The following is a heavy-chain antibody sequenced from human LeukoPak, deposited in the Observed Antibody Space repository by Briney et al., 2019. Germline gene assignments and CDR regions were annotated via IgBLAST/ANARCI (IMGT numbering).Heavy chain of an antibody. CDR2: INPSGGST. J-gene: IGHJ4*02. V-gene: IGHV1-46*01. CDR3: ARGFSMVRGVILGYDY. Sequence: ASVKVSCKASGYTFTSYYMHWVRQAPGQGLEWMGIINPSGGSTSYAQKFQGRATMTRDTSTSTVYMELSSLRSEDTAVYYCARGFSMVRGVILGYDYWGQGTLVTVSS. CDR1: GYTFTSYY. D-gene: IGHD3-10*01.